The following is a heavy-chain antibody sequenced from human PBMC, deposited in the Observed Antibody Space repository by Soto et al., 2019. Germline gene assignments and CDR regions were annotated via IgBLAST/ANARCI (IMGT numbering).Heavy chain of an antibody. V-gene: IGHV4-59*01. Sequence: HVQLQESGPGLVKPSETLSLTCTISGGSISSYYWSWIRQPPGKGLEWIGYIYYSGSTNHNPSLKSRVTISVDTSKNQFSLKVSSVTAADTAVYYCARVHVDYWYFDLWGRGTLVTVSS. CDR2: IYYSGST. J-gene: IGHJ2*01. CDR1: GGSISSYY. CDR3: ARVHVDYWYFDL.